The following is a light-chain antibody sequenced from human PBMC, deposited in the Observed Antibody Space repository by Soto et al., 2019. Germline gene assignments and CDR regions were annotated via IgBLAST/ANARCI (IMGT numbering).Light chain of an antibody. J-gene: IGLJ1*01. CDR1: SSDVGSYNL. CDR2: EVS. CDR3: FPYAGSSTPLI. Sequence: QSALTQPASVSGSPGQSITISCTGTSSDVGSYNLVSWYQQHPGKAPKLMIYEVSKRPSGVSNRFSGSKSGNTASLTISGLPGEGEAGYSCFPYAGSSTPLIFGTGTKVTVL. V-gene: IGLV2-23*02.